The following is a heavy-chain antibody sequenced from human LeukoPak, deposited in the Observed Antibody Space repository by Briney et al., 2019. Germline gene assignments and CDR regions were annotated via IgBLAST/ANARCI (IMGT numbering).Heavy chain of an antibody. CDR1: GGTFSSYA. CDR3: ARDGRYNLNYADY. V-gene: IGHV1-18*01. CDR2: ISGYNGNR. D-gene: IGHD1-20*01. J-gene: IGHJ4*02. Sequence: ASVKVSCKASGGTFSSYAISWVRQAPGQGLEWMGWISGYNGNRNNAQKLQGRVTMTTDTSTSTAYMELRSLRSDDTAVYYCARDGRYNLNYADYWGQGTLVTVSS.